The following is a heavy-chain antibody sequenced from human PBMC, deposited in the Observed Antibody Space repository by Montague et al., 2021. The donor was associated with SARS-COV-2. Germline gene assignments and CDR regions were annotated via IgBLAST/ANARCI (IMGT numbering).Heavy chain of an antibody. J-gene: IGHJ6*04. CDR2: IYYSGST. CDR1: GDSISSGGYY. V-gene: IGHV4-31*03. D-gene: IGHD3-3*01. CDR3: ARGGTSKTIFGVVTHVLEVDV. Sequence: TLSLTCTVSGDSISSGGYYWSWIRQHPGKGLEWIGYIYYSGSTYYNPSLKSRVTISVDTSKNQFSLKLSSVTAADTAVYYCARGGTSKTIFGVVTHVLEVDVWGKGTTVTVSS.